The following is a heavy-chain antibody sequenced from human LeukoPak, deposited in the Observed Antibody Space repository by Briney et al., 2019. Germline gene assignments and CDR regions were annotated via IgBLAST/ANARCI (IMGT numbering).Heavy chain of an antibody. CDR3: ARRTSGAFAI. CDR1: GFPFSDHE. J-gene: IGHJ3*02. V-gene: IGHV3-48*03. CDR2: ISSSGSDK. Sequence: PGGSLRLSCAASGFPFSDHEMNWVRQAPGKGLEWVSYISSSGSDKYYPDSVKGRFTISRDNAKKSLFLQMNSLRAEDTAVYYCARRTSGAFAIWGQGTKVTVSS.